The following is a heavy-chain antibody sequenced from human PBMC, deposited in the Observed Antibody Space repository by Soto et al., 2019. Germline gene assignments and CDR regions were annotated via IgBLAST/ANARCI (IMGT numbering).Heavy chain of an antibody. V-gene: IGHV3-30*18. CDR1: GFTVSSYG. CDR3: AKSAGTRYYYGMDV. Sequence: GGSLRLSCAASGFTVSSYGMHWVRQAPGKGLEWVVVISYDGSNKYYADPVKGRFTTSRDNSKNTLYLQMNSLRAEDTAVYYCAKSAGTRYYYGMDVWGQGTTVTVSS. J-gene: IGHJ6*02. D-gene: IGHD6-13*01. CDR2: ISYDGSNK.